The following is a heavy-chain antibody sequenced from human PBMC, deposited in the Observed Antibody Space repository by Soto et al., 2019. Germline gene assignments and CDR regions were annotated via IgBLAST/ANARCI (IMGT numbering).Heavy chain of an antibody. J-gene: IGHJ4*02. Sequence: QVQLVESGGGVVQPGRSLRLSCAASGFTFSSYAMHWVRQAPGKGLEWVAVISYDGSNKYYADSVKGRFTISRDNSKNTLYLQMNSLRAEDTAVYYCARDRIRAAAGYFDYWGQGTLVTVFS. CDR2: ISYDGSNK. D-gene: IGHD6-13*01. CDR1: GFTFSSYA. CDR3: ARDRIRAAAGYFDY. V-gene: IGHV3-30-3*01.